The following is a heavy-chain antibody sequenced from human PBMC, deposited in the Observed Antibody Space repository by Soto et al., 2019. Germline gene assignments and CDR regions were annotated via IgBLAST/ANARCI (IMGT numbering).Heavy chain of an antibody. D-gene: IGHD3-9*01. J-gene: IGHJ4*02. CDR3: AKGPEYDILTGCDY. CDR2: LSGGGSTT. CDR1: GFTFSLSA. Sequence: EVQLLESGGGFVQPGESLRLSCAASGFTFSLSAMSWVRQAPGRGLDWVSALSGGGSTTDYADSVKGRFTISRDNSKNTVHLQMNRLRAEDMAVYYCAKGPEYDILTGCDYWGQGALVPVSS. V-gene: IGHV3-23*01.